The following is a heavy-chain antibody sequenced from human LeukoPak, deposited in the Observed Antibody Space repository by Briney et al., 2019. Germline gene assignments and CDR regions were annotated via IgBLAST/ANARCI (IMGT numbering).Heavy chain of an antibody. Sequence: GGSLRLSCAASGFPFSSYAMTWVRQAPGKGLEWVSSISGDGATTYHADSVKGRFTISRDNAKNTVYLQMNSLRAEDTAVFYCVREKGAPGSFDNWGQGTMVAVSS. CDR2: ISGDGATT. J-gene: IGHJ3*02. CDR1: GFPFSSYA. V-gene: IGHV3-23*01. CDR3: VREKGAPGSFDN. D-gene: IGHD3-9*01.